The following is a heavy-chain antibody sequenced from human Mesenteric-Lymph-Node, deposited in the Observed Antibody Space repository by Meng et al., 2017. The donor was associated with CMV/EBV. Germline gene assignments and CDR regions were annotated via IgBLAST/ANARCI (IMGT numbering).Heavy chain of an antibody. Sequence: SLRLSCAASGFTFDDYAMHWVRQAPGKGLEWVSGISWNSGSIGYADSVKGRFTISRDNAKNSLYLQMNSLRAEDMALYYCGDFGGARGLDIRGQGITVTVSS. V-gene: IGHV3-9*03. D-gene: IGHD3-3*01. CDR3: GDFGGARGLDI. CDR2: ISWNSGSI. CDR1: GFTFDDYA. J-gene: IGHJ6*02.